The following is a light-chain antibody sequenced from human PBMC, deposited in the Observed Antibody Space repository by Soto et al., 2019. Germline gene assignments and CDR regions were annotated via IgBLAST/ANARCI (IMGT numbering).Light chain of an antibody. CDR2: AAS. J-gene: IGKJ1*01. CDR3: QQYYSYPRT. Sequence: AIRMTESPSSLSASTGDRVTITCRASQGISSYLAGYQQKPGKAPKLLIYAASTLQSGVQSMFSGSGSGTDFTLTISCLQSEDFATYYCQQYYSYPRTFGQGTKVDIK. V-gene: IGKV1-8*01. CDR1: QGISSY.